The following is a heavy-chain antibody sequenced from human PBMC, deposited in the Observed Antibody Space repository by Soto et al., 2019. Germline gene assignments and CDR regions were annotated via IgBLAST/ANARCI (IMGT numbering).Heavy chain of an antibody. Sequence: GGSLRLSCAASGFTFSSYAMSWVRQAPGKGLEWVSAISGSGGSTYYADSVKGRLTISRDNSKNTLYLQMNSLRAEDTAVYYCAKEGYFDWLSNLLDYWGQGTLVTVSS. CDR3: AKEGYFDWLSNLLDY. J-gene: IGHJ4*02. CDR2: ISGSGGST. D-gene: IGHD3-9*01. V-gene: IGHV3-23*01. CDR1: GFTFSSYA.